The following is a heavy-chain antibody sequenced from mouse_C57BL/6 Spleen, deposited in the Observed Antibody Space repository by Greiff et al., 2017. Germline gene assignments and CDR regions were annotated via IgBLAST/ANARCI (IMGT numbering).Heavy chain of an antibody. CDR1: GFTFTDYY. CDR3: ARYFRYYSNYVNYAMDY. J-gene: IGHJ4*01. D-gene: IGHD2-5*01. Sequence: EVKLVESGGGLVQPGGSLSLSCAASGFTFTDYYMSWVRQPPGKALEWLGFIRNKANGYTTEYSASVKGRFTISRDNSQSILYLQMNALRAADSATYDFARYFRYYSNYVNYAMDYWGQGTSVTVSS. V-gene: IGHV7-3*01. CDR2: IRNKANGYTT.